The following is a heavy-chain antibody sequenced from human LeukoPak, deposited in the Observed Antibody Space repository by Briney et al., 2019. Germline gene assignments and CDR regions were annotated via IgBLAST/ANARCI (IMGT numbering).Heavy chain of an antibody. CDR1: GFTFSVHS. J-gene: IGHJ5*02. V-gene: IGHV3-48*02. Sequence: PAGGSLRLSCAASGFTFSVHSMNWVRQAPGKGLEWVSYIDSRSGTIYYGDSVKGRFTISRDNARNSLYLQMSSLRDEDTAVYYCARDWGSSWYEDWFDPWGQGTLVTVSS. CDR3: ARDWGSSWYEDWFDP. D-gene: IGHD6-13*01. CDR2: IDSRSGTI.